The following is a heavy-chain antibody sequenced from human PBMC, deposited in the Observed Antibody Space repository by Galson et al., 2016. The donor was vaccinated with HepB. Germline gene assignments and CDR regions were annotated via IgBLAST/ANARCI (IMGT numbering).Heavy chain of an antibody. V-gene: IGHV3-21*01. CDR2: ISSSSFYM. Sequence: SLRLSCAASGFTFSTYSMNWVRQAPGKGLEWVSSISSSSFYMYSADSVKGRFTISRDNAKNSLYLQMDSLRVEDTAVYYCATLEVARTEDYYFNGMDVWGQGTTVTVSS. D-gene: IGHD6-19*01. CDR1: GFTFSTYS. J-gene: IGHJ6*02. CDR3: ATLEVARTEDYYFNGMDV.